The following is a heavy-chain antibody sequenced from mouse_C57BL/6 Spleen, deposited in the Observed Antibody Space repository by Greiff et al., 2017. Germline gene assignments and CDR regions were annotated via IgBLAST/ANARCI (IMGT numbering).Heavy chain of an antibody. J-gene: IGHJ2*01. CDR2: IDPSDSYT. CDR1: GYTFPSYW. CDR3: AVITTVVAPFDY. V-gene: IGHV1-69*01. Sequence: QVQLQQPGAELVMPGASVKLSCKASGYTFPSYWMHWVKQRPGQGLEWIGEIDPSDSYTNYNQKFKGKSTLTVDKSSSTAYMQLSSLTSEDSAVYYCAVITTVVAPFDYWGQGTTLTVSS. D-gene: IGHD1-1*01.